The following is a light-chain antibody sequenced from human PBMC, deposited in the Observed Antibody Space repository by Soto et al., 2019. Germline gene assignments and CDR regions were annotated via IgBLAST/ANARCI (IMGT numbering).Light chain of an antibody. Sequence: QSALTQPASVSGSPGQSITIPCTGSSSDIGLYNHVSWYQHHPGKAPKLLIYDVSYRPSGISDRFSGSKSGNTASLTISGLQPEDEADYYCSSYGASSTLFGGGTKVTVL. CDR3: SSYGASSTL. V-gene: IGLV2-14*03. J-gene: IGLJ2*01. CDR1: SSDIGLYNH. CDR2: DVS.